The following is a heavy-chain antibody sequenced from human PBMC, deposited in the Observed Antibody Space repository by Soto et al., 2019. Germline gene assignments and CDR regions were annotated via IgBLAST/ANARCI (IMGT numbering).Heavy chain of an antibody. D-gene: IGHD4-4*01. Sequence: QVKLVQSGAEVKKPGASVKVSCKASGYTFTTYDLSWVRQAPGQGLEWMGWISPYSGNTKYAQKLQGRITMTTDTAKNTAYVELRSLRSDDTAVYYCARERSGYSHTSDPGGKGTLVTVSS. CDR1: GYTFTTYD. V-gene: IGHV1-18*01. CDR2: ISPYSGNT. CDR3: ARERSGYSHTSDP. J-gene: IGHJ5*02.